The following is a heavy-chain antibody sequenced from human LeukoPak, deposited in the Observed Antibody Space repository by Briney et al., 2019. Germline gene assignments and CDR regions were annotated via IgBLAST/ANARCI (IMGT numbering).Heavy chain of an antibody. Sequence: GGSLRLSCAASGFTFSSFVMHWVRQAPGKGLEWVAIISYDGSNEYYADSVKGRFTISRDNSKNTVYLQMNSLRVEDTAVYFCARGLGSFAYSDAFDIWGQGTMVTVS. J-gene: IGHJ3*02. CDR2: ISYDGSNE. D-gene: IGHD3-16*01. CDR1: GFTFSSFV. CDR3: ARGLGSFAYSDAFDI. V-gene: IGHV3-30*14.